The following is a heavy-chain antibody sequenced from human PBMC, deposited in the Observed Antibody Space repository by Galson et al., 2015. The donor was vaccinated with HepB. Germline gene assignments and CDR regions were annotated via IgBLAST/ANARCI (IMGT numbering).Heavy chain of an antibody. V-gene: IGHV1-2*02. CDR3: ASTPPPMIVVVGEFDWFDP. Sequence: SVTVSCKASGSTFTGHYMHWVRQAPGQGLEWMGWINPNSGGTNYAQKFQGRVTMTRDTSISTAYMELSRLRSDDTAVYYCASTPPPMIVVVGEFDWFDPWGQGTLVTVSS. CDR2: INPNSGGT. D-gene: IGHD3-22*01. J-gene: IGHJ5*02. CDR1: GSTFTGHY.